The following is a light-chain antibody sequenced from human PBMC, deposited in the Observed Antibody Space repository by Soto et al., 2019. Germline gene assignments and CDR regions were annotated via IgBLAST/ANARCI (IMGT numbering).Light chain of an antibody. CDR1: SSDVGGYNC. V-gene: IGLV2-14*01. Sequence: QSALTQPASVSGSPGQSITISCTGTSSDVGGYNCVSWYQQHPGKAPKLMICDVSNRPSGVSSRFSGSKSGNTASLTISGLQAEGEADYYCSSYTSSSTLVFGTGTKVTV. CDR2: DVS. J-gene: IGLJ1*01. CDR3: SSYTSSSTLV.